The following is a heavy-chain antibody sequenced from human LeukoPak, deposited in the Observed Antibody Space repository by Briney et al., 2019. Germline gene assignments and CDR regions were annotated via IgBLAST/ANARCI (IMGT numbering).Heavy chain of an antibody. V-gene: IGHV5-51*01. CDR1: GYTFNLYW. J-gene: IGHJ4*02. CDR2: IYPGDSDT. D-gene: IGHD1-26*01. CDR3: ARPLQGIVGATGFDY. Sequence: GESLKISCKGSGYTFNLYWIGWVRQMPGKGLEWMGIIYPGDSDTIYSPSFQGQVTISADKSIKTAYLQWSSLKASDTAMYYCARPLQGIVGATGFDYWGQGTLVTVSS.